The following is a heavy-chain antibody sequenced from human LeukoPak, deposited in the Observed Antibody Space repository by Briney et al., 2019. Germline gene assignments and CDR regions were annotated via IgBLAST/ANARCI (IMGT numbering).Heavy chain of an antibody. CDR3: ARDGGRYCSGGSCSWGSDY. Sequence: ASVKVSCKASGYTFTSYDINWVRQATGQGLEWMGWMNPNSGNTGYAQKFQGRVTMTRNTSISTAYMELNSLRSEDTAVYYCARDGGRYCSGGSCSWGSDYWGQGTLVTVSS. D-gene: IGHD2-15*01. CDR2: MNPNSGNT. CDR1: GYTFTSYD. V-gene: IGHV1-8*01. J-gene: IGHJ4*02.